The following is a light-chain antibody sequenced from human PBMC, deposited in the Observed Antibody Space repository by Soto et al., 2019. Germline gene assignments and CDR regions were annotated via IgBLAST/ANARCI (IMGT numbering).Light chain of an antibody. V-gene: IGLV7-46*01. J-gene: IGLJ1*01. CDR2: DTN. CDR3: LLIYENVGEV. CDR1: TGAVTTGHW. Sequence: QAVVTQEPSLTVSPGGTVTLTCASSTGAVTTGHWPHWFQQKPGQTPRTLIYDTNNRHSWTPARFSGSLLGGKAALTLSDAQPDDEADYYCLLIYENVGEVFGAGTKLTVL.